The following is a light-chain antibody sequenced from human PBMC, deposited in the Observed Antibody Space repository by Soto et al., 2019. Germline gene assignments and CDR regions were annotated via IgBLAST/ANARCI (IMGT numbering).Light chain of an antibody. V-gene: IGLV2-11*01. CDR3: CSYAGSYSDA. CDR1: SSDVGGYNY. J-gene: IGLJ1*01. Sequence: QSALTQPRSVSGSPGQSVTISCTGTSSDVGGYNYVSWYQEQPGKAPKLMIYDVSKRPSGVPDRFSGSKSGNTASLTISGLQAEDEADYYCCSYAGSYSDAFGTGTKVTVL. CDR2: DVS.